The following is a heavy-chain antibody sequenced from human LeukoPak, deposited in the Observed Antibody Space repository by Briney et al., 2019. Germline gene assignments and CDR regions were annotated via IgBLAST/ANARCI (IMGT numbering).Heavy chain of an antibody. V-gene: IGHV1-2*02. D-gene: IGHD5-24*01. Sequence: ASVKVSCKASGYTFTGYYMHWVRQAPGQGLEWMGWINPNSGGTNYAQKFQGRVTMTRDTSISTAYMELCRLRSDDTAVYYCARVQTEMATIFDFVGYFDYWGQGTLVTVSS. CDR3: ARVQTEMATIFDFVGYFDY. J-gene: IGHJ4*02. CDR2: INPNSGGT. CDR1: GYTFTGYY.